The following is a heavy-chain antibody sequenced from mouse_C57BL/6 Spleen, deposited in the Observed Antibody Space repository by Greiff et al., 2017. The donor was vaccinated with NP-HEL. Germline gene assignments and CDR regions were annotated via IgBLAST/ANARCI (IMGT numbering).Heavy chain of an antibody. D-gene: IGHD2-5*01. CDR2: IDPEDGDT. CDR1: GFNIKDYY. V-gene: IGHV14-1*01. CDR3: TTCYSNSAWFAD. J-gene: IGHJ3*01. Sequence: EVQLQQSGAELVRPGASVKLSCTASGFNIKDYYMHWVKQRPEQGLEWIGRIDPEDGDTEYAPKFQGKATMTADTSSNTAYLQLSSLTSEDTAVYYCTTCYSNSAWFADWGQGTLVTVSA.